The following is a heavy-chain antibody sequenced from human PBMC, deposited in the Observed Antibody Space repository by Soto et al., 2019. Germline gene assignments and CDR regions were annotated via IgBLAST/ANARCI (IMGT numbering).Heavy chain of an antibody. Sequence: QVQLVESGGGVVQPGRSLRLSCAASGFTFSSYGMHWVRQAPGKGLEWVAVISYDGSNKYYADSVKGRFTISRDNSKNTLYLQMNILRAEDTAVYYCAKTRYCSSTGCYDAFDIWGQGTMVTVSS. CDR2: ISYDGSNK. D-gene: IGHD2-2*01. CDR1: GFTFSSYG. J-gene: IGHJ3*02. V-gene: IGHV3-30*18. CDR3: AKTRYCSSTGCYDAFDI.